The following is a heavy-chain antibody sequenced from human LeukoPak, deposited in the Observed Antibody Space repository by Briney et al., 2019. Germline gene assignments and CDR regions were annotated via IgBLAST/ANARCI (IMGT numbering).Heavy chain of an antibody. J-gene: IGHJ6*02. CDR3: AREIREAVPGTHYYYGLDV. Sequence: GGSLRLSCAASGFTFSSYEMNWVRQAPGKGLEWVSFISSSGSTIYYADSVKGRFTISRENAKSSLYLQMDSLGAGDTAVYYCAREIREAVPGTHYYYGLDVWGQGTTVTVSS. CDR1: GFTFSSYE. V-gene: IGHV3-48*03. D-gene: IGHD6-19*01. CDR2: ISSSGSTI.